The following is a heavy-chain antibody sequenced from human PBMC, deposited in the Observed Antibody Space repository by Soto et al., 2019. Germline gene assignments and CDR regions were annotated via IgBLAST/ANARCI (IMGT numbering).Heavy chain of an antibody. D-gene: IGHD3-16*01. CDR3: ARAFAGFGAYWYFDL. CDR1: GGSITDYY. V-gene: IGHV4-59*01. J-gene: IGHJ2*01. Sequence: PSETLSLTCTVSGGSITDYYWSWIRQPPGKALEWIGYGYHSVSIHYNPSLKTRVTISVDTSENQFSLRLSSVTAADTAVYYCARAFAGFGAYWYFDLWGHGTLVTVSS. CDR2: GYHSVSI.